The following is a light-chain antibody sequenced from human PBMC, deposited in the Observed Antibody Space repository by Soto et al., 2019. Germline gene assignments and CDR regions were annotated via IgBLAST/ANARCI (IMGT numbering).Light chain of an antibody. V-gene: IGKV3-15*01. J-gene: IGKJ4*01. Sequence: EIVMAQSPATLSVSPGERATLSCRASQSVSSNLAWYQQKPGQAPRLLIYGASTRATDIPARFSGSGSGTDFTLSISSLEPEDFAVYYCQQRSNWPLLTFGGGTKVDIK. CDR2: GAS. CDR1: QSVSSN. CDR3: QQRSNWPLLT.